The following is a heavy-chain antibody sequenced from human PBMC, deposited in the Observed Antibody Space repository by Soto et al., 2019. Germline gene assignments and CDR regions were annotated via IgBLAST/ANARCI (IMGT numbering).Heavy chain of an antibody. V-gene: IGHV1-2*04. CDR1: GYTFTGYY. CDR3: ARDIAAAGTDIYYYYYGMDV. J-gene: IGHJ6*02. CDR2: INPNSGST. D-gene: IGHD6-13*01. Sequence: ASVKVSCKASGYTFTGYYMHWVRQAPGQGLEWMGWINPNSGSTNYAQKFQGWVTMTRDTSISTAYMELSRLRSDDTAVYYCARDIAAAGTDIYYYYYGMDVWGQGTTVTVSS.